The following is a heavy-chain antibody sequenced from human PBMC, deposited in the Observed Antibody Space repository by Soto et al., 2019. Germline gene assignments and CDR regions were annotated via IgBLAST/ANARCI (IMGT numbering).Heavy chain of an antibody. CDR2: IYYSGST. Sequence: SETLSLTCTVSGGSISSYYWSWIRQPPGKGLEWIGYIYYSGSTNYNPSLESRVTISVDTSKNQFSLKLSSVTAADTAVYYCASGRGYFDYWGQGTLVTVSS. CDR1: GGSISSYY. J-gene: IGHJ4*02. CDR3: ASGRGYFDY. V-gene: IGHV4-59*01.